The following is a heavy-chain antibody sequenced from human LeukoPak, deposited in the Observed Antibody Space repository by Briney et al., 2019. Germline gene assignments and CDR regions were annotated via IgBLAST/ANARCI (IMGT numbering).Heavy chain of an antibody. CDR3: ARVVRRYSYGLGGASGSSDAFDI. J-gene: IGHJ3*02. CDR2: INTNTGNP. CDR1: GYTFTSYA. Sequence: ASVTVSCKASGYTFTSYAMNWVRQAPGQGLEWMGWINTNTGNPTYAQGFTGRFVFSLDTSVSTAYLQISSLKAEDTAVYYCARVVRRYSYGLGGASGSSDAFDIWGQGTMVTVSP. D-gene: IGHD5-18*01. V-gene: IGHV7-4-1*02.